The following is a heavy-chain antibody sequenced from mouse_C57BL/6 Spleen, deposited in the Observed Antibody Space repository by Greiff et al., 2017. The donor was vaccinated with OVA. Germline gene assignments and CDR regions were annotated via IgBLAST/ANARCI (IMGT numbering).Heavy chain of an antibody. J-gene: IGHJ3*01. CDR1: GYTFTDYN. CDR3: AREGVIYYYGSSSAWFAY. V-gene: IGHV1-22*01. Sequence: VQLQQSGPELVKPGASVKMSCKASGYTFTDYNMHWVKQSHGKSLEWIGYINPNNGGTSYNQKFKGKATLTVNKSSSTAYMELRSLTSEDSAVYYCAREGVIYYYGSSSAWFAYWGQGTLVTVSA. D-gene: IGHD1-1*01. CDR2: INPNNGGT.